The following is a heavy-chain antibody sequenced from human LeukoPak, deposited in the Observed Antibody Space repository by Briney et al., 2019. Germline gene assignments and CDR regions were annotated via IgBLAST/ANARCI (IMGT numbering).Heavy chain of an antibody. CDR2: ISGSGGRS. J-gene: IGHJ4*02. Sequence: GGSLRLSCAASGFTFNTYAMSWVRQAPGKGLEWVSAISGSGGRSYYADSVKGRFTISRDNSKNTLYLQMNSLRADDTAVYYCAKSHASGSSWFVSNDYWGQGTLVTVSS. D-gene: IGHD6-13*01. V-gene: IGHV3-23*01. CDR1: GFTFNTYA. CDR3: AKSHASGSSWFVSNDY.